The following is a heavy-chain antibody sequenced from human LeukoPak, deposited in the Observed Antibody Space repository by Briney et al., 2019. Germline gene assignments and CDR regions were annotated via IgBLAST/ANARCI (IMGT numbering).Heavy chain of an antibody. J-gene: IGHJ6*03. Sequence: GESLKISCKGSGYSFTSYWIGWVRQMPGKGLEWMGIIYPGDSDTRYSPSFQGQVTISADKSISTAYLQWSSLKASDTAMYYRARQTSGSYYRGSYYYYMDVWGKGTTVTISS. CDR3: ARQTSGSYYRGSYYYYMDV. CDR1: GYSFTSYW. CDR2: IYPGDSDT. V-gene: IGHV5-51*01. D-gene: IGHD1-26*01.